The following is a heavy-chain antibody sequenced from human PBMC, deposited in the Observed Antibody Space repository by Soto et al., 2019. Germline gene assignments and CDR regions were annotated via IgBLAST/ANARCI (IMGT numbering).Heavy chain of an antibody. J-gene: IGHJ4*02. D-gene: IGHD1-26*01. CDR3: ARSGAYCTGITCLFDAF. CDR1: GYTFSSYG. V-gene: IGHV1-18*01. CDR2: ISAYNGDT. Sequence: QAQLVQSGAEVKKPGASVKVSCRASGYTFSSYGYAWVRQAPGQGLEWMGWISAYNGDTNYAQKFLDRVTLTTDTSTTTVYMELRNLGSDDTAIYYCARSGAYCTGITCLFDAFWGLGTLVTVSS.